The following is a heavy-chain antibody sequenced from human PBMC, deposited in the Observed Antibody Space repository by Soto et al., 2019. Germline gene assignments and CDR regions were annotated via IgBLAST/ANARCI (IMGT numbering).Heavy chain of an antibody. CDR3: ARLYGGKPYYYYGMDV. J-gene: IGHJ6*02. V-gene: IGHV5-51*01. D-gene: IGHD4-17*01. Sequence: GSLKISCKGSGYSFTSYWIGWVRQMPGKGLEWMGIIYPGDSDTRYSPSFQGQVTISADKSISTAYLQWSSLKASDTAMYYCARLYGGKPYYYYGMDVWGQGTTVTVSS. CDR2: IYPGDSDT. CDR1: GYSFTSYW.